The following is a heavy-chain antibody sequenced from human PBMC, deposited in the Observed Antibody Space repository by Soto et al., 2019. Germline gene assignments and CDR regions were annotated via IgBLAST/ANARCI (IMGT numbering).Heavy chain of an antibody. J-gene: IGHJ3*02. CDR3: AREVVVIPKQPWDAFDI. CDR1: GGSISSGDYY. D-gene: IGHD3-22*01. Sequence: SETLSLTCTVSGGSISSGDYYWIWIRQAPGKGLEWIGYIYYSGSTYYNPSLKSRVTISVDTSKNQFSLKLSSVTAADTAVYYCAREVVVIPKQPWDAFDIWGQGTMVTVS. V-gene: IGHV4-30-4*01. CDR2: IYYSGST.